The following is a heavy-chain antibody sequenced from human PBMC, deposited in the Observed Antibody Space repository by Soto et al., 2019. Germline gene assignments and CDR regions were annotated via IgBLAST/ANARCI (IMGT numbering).Heavy chain of an antibody. CDR2: IDPSDSQT. CDR1: GYSFAGYW. Sequence: GESLKISCKGSGYSFAGYWITWVRQKPGKGLEWMGRIDPSDSQTYYSPSFRGHVTISATKSITTVFLQWSSLRASDTAMYYCARQVAYGGNPKLDYWGQGTLVTVSS. CDR3: ARQVAYGGNPKLDY. D-gene: IGHD4-17*01. J-gene: IGHJ4*02. V-gene: IGHV5-10-1*01.